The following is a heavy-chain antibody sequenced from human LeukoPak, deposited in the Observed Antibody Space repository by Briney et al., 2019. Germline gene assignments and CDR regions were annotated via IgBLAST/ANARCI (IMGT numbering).Heavy chain of an antibody. CDR1: VGTFSSYA. V-gene: IGHV1-69*13. D-gene: IGHD2-21*02. Sequence: SVKVSCKASVGTFSSYAISWVRQAPGQGLEWMGGIIPIFGTTNYAQKFQGRVTITADESTTTAYMELNSLRSADTAVYYCAANGYCGTDCYYYFDYWGQGTLVTVSS. CDR2: IIPIFGTT. CDR3: AANGYCGTDCYYYFDY. J-gene: IGHJ4*02.